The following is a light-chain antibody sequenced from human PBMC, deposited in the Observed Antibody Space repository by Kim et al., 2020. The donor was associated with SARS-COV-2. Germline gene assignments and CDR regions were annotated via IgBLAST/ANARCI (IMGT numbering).Light chain of an antibody. CDR1: SVHSSYA. J-gene: IGLJ2*01. CDR2: LNSDGSH. CDR3: QTWGTGIHVV. Sequence: VKRTGTLSSVHSSYAIAWHQQQPEKGPRYLMKLNSDGSHSKGDGIPDRFSGSSSGAERYLTISSLQSEDEADYYCQTWGTGIHVVFGGGTKLTVL. V-gene: IGLV4-69*01.